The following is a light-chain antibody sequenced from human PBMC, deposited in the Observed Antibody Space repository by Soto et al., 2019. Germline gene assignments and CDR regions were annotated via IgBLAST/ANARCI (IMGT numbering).Light chain of an antibody. CDR2: GAS. V-gene: IGKV3-20*01. CDR3: QRYDDSPGT. J-gene: IGKJ1*01. Sequence: IVLTQSPGTLSLSPGERATLSCRASQSVSSSYLAWYQQKPGQAPRLLIYGASNRATAIPDRFSGSGSGTDFTLTISRLEPEDFAVYYCQRYDDSPGTFGQGTKVEIK. CDR1: QSVSSSY.